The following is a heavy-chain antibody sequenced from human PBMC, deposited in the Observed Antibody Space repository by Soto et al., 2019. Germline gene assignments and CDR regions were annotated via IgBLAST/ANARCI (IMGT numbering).Heavy chain of an antibody. CDR2: IYSSGST. CDR1: GGSVSTGGYY. Sequence: SETLSLTCTVSGGSVSTGGYYWSWIRHLPGKGLEWIGYIYSSGSTYYNPSLKGRLTISLDTSKNQFSLMLTSVTAADTAVYYCANSVLMATIPDSWGQGTLVTVSP. D-gene: IGHD5-12*01. V-gene: IGHV4-31*03. J-gene: IGHJ5*01. CDR3: ANSVLMATIPDS.